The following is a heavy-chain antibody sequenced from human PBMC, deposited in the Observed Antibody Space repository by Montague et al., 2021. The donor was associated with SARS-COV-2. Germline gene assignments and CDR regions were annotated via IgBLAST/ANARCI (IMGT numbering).Heavy chain of an antibody. CDR3: ARSLISASGTGSNFDS. Sequence: SETLSLTCAVYGGSFSGYYWSWIRQPPGKGLEWIGEIYHSGTYYNPSLRSRVTMSRDLSENQFSLRLRSVTAADTALYYCARSLISASGTGSNFDSWGQGTLVAVSS. J-gene: IGHJ4*02. CDR1: GGSFSGYY. CDR2: IYHSGT. V-gene: IGHV4-34*01. D-gene: IGHD6-13*01.